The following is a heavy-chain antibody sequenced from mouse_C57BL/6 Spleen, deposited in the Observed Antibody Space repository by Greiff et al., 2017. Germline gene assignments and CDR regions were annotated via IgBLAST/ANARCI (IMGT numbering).Heavy chain of an antibody. J-gene: IGHJ2*01. D-gene: IGHD1-2*01. V-gene: IGHV1-19*01. CDR1: GYTFTDYY. Sequence: VQLQQSGPVLVKPGASVKMSCKASGYTFTDYYMNWVKQSHGKSLEWIGVINPYNGGTSYNQKFKGKATLTVDKSSSTAYMELNSLTSEDSAVYYCASPTTTADYWGQGTTLTVSS. CDR2: INPYNGGT. CDR3: ASPTTTADY.